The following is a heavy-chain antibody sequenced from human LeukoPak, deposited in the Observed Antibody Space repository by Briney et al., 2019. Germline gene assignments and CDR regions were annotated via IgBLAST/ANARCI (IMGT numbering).Heavy chain of an antibody. CDR3: AKDGPRHDAFDI. CDR1: GFTFSSYG. CDR2: IRYDGSNK. J-gene: IGHJ3*02. Sequence: PGGSLRLSCAASGFTFSSYGMHWVRQAPGKGLEWVAFIRYDGSNKYYADSVKGRFTISRDNSKNTLYLQMNSLRAEDTAVYYCAKDGPRHDAFDIWGQGTMVTVSS. V-gene: IGHV3-30*02.